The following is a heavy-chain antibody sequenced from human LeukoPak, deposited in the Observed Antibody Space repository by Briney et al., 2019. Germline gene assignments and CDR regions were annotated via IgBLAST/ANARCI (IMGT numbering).Heavy chain of an antibody. D-gene: IGHD3-16*01. CDR2: ISQSART. J-gene: IGHJ1*01. CDR1: SGSITNNW. CDR3: AGVRLGNTGLSEYFEY. V-gene: IGHV4-4*02. Sequence: PSGTLSLTCAVTSGSITNNWWTWVRQPPGKGLEWIGEISQSARTNYNPSLKSRVTLSIDKSRNQFSLTMISVTAADTAVYYCAGVRLGNTGLSEYFEYWGQGTPVTVSS.